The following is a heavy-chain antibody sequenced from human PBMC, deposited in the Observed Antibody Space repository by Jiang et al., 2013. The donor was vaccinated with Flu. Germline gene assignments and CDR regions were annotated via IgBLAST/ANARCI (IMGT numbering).Heavy chain of an antibody. V-gene: IGHV4-38-2*01. CDR3: ARQWSLPREFDF. Sequence: KPSETLSLTCGVSGYSISSGYYWGWIRQPPGKGLEWIGSIYQSATTYYNPSLNSRVTISVDTSKNQFSLNLSSVTAADTALYYCARQWSLPREFDFWGQGTLVTVSS. D-gene: IGHD2-15*01. CDR1: GYSISSGYY. CDR2: IYQSATT. J-gene: IGHJ4*02.